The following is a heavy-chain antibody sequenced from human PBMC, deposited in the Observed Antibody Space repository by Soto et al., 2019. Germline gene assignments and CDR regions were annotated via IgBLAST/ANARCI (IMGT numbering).Heavy chain of an antibody. J-gene: IGHJ5*02. D-gene: IGHD4-4*01. CDR2: IKPDESEK. CDR1: GFTFSDSW. Sequence: PGGSLRLSCTASGFTFSDSWMTWVRQAPGKGLEWVARIKPDESEKKYADSVKGRFSISRDNAKNSMYLQMDSLRGEDTAVYCCARGGSNYASWGQGTLVTVSS. V-gene: IGHV3-7*01. CDR3: ARGGSNYAS.